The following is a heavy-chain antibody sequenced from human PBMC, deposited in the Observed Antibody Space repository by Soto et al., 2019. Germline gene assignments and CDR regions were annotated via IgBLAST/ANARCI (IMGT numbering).Heavy chain of an antibody. J-gene: IGHJ5*02. CDR2: ISHSGTS. CDR1: GYSISSGYY. V-gene: IGHV4-38-2*02. CDR3: ARELWWVDFWSGYNWFDP. Sequence: SETLSLTCTVSGYSISSGYYWSWIRQTPGKGLEWIGSISHSGTSFYNPSLRSRVTISMDTSNNHFSLKLNSLTATDTAVYYCARELWWVDFWSGYNWFDPWGQGTLVTVSS. D-gene: IGHD3-3*01.